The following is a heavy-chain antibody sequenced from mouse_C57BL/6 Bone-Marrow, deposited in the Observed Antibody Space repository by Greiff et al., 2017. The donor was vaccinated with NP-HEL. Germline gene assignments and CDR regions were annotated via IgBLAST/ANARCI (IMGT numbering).Heavy chain of an antibody. CDR1: GFTFSSYA. Sequence: EVKLMESGEGLVKPGGSLKLSCAASGFTFSSYAMSRVRQTPEKRLEWVAYISSGGDYIYYVDTVKGRFTISRDNARNTLYLQMSSLKSEDTAMYYCTRAPYGYDEGDYWGQGTSVTVSS. CDR2: ISSGGDYI. V-gene: IGHV5-9-1*02. J-gene: IGHJ4*01. D-gene: IGHD2-2*01. CDR3: TRAPYGYDEGDY.